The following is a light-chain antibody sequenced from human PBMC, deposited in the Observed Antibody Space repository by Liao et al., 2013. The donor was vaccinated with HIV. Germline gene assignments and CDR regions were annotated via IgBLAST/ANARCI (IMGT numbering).Light chain of an antibody. J-gene: IGLJ2*01. V-gene: IGLV3-1*01. Sequence: SDELTQPSSVSVSPGQTATITCSGDELGDKYASWYQQRPGQSPVLLICQDNKRPSGIPERFSGSNSGNTATLTISGTQPVDEAEYFCQAWDSSAAVVFGGGTTLTVL. CDR1: ELGDKY. CDR3: QAWDSSAAVV. CDR2: QDN.